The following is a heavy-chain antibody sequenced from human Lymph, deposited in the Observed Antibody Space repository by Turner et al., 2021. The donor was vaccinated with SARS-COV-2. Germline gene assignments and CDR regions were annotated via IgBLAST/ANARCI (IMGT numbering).Heavy chain of an antibody. CDR2: ISYEGINK. CDR3: ARALSWSYFRPFDY. CDR1: GFTFSSYA. V-gene: IGHV3-30*01. J-gene: IGHJ4*02. Sequence: QVQLVESGGGVVTPGRSLCLSCADSGFTFSSYAMHCVRQALGKGLEWVALISYEGINKYYSDSVKGRFTISRDNSKNTLYLQMNSLRAEDTAVYYGARALSWSYFRPFDYWGQGTLVTVSS. D-gene: IGHD1-26*01.